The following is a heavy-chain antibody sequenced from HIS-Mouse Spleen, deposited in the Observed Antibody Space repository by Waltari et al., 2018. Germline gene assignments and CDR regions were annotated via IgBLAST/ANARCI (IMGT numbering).Heavy chain of an antibody. Sequence: QLQLQESGPGLVKPSETLSLTCTVSGGSISSSSYYLGWIRQPPGKGLEWIGSIYYSGSNYYNPSLKSRVTISGDTSKNQFSLKLSSVTAADTAVYYCAREIPYSSSWYDWYFDLWGRGTLVTVSS. J-gene: IGHJ2*01. V-gene: IGHV4-39*07. CDR2: IYYSGSN. CDR3: AREIPYSSSWYDWYFDL. CDR1: GGSISSSSYY. D-gene: IGHD6-13*01.